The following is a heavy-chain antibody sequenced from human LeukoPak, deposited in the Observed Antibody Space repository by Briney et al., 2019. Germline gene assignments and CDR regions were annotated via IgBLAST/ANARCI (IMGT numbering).Heavy chain of an antibody. Sequence: SETMSPTCAVYGRSLSGYYWSWISHPPGKGLEWIGEISPSGSTNYNPSLKSRVTISVDTSKNQFSLKLSSVTAADTAVYYCARLPRLPHYFDYWGQGSLVTVSS. CDR3: ARLPRLPHYFDY. CDR1: GRSLSGYY. V-gene: IGHV4-34*01. J-gene: IGHJ4*02. D-gene: IGHD2-21*02. CDR2: ISPSGST.